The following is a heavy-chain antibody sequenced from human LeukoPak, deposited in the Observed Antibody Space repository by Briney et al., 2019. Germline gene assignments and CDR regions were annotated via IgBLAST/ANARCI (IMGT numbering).Heavy chain of an antibody. Sequence: SETLSLTCTVSGFSISSGYYWGWVRQPPGKGLEWIGNIYHSRNTYYNPSLKSRVTISVDTSKNQFSLRLNSVTAADTAVYYCARVEWGSVAALDDWYFDLWGRGTLVAVSS. J-gene: IGHJ2*01. CDR2: IYHSRNT. V-gene: IGHV4-38-2*02. CDR1: GFSISSGYY. D-gene: IGHD6-6*01. CDR3: ARVEWGSVAALDDWYFDL.